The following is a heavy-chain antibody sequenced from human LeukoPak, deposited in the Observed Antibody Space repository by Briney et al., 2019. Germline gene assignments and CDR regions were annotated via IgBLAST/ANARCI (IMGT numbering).Heavy chain of an antibody. Sequence: GASVKVSCKTSGYTLTNYVINWVRQATGQGLEWLGWMSPGSGYTGYAQKFQGRVTMTRDISITTAYVELSSLRSEDTAVYYCARGIEAGVDYWGQGTLVTVPS. D-gene: IGHD6-25*01. CDR1: GYTLTNYV. V-gene: IGHV1-8*02. CDR2: MSPGSGYT. CDR3: ARGIEAGVDY. J-gene: IGHJ4*02.